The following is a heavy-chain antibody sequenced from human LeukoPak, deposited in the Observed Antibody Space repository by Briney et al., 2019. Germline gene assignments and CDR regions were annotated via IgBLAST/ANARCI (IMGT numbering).Heavy chain of an antibody. CDR1: GDSVSSNSAA. D-gene: IGHD6-13*01. Sequence: SQTLSLTCAISGDSVSSNSAAWNWIRQTPSRGLEWLGRTYYRSKWYNDYAVSVKSRITINPGTSKNQFSLQLNSVTPEDTAVYYCARGYSSCWYFGYNWFDPWGQGTLVTVSS. CDR2: TYYRSKWYN. V-gene: IGHV6-1*01. J-gene: IGHJ5*02. CDR3: ARGYSSCWYFGYNWFDP.